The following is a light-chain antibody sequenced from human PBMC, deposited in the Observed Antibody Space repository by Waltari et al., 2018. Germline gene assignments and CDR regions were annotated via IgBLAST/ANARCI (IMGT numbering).Light chain of an antibody. Sequence: EIVLTQSPGTLSLSPGDRATLSCRASESVSSNYLAWYQQKPGQAPRLLIYAASSRATGITDRFSGSGSGTDFTLTISRVEPEDFAVYYCQQYANSPRTFGQGTKVEIK. CDR1: ESVSSNY. V-gene: IGKV3-20*01. CDR2: AAS. J-gene: IGKJ1*01. CDR3: QQYANSPRT.